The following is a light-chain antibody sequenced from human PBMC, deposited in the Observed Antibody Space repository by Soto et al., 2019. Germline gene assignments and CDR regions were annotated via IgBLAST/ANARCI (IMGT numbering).Light chain of an antibody. CDR3: QQYYSYPYYT. CDR2: AAS. CDR1: QGISSY. J-gene: IGKJ2*01. V-gene: IGKV1-8*01. Sequence: AIRMTQSPSSLSASTGDRVTITCRASQGISSYLAWYQQKPGKAPKLLIYAASTLQSGVPSRFSGSGSGTAFTLTISCLQSEDFATYNCQQYYSYPYYTFGQGTNLEIK.